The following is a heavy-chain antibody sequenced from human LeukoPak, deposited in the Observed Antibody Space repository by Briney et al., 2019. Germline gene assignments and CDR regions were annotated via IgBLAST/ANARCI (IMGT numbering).Heavy chain of an antibody. CDR1: GFTFSSYG. Sequence: PGGSLRLSCAASGFTFSSYGMSWVRQAPGKGLEWVSAISGSGGSTYYADSVKGRFTISRDNSKNTLSLQMNSLRVEDTAIYYCAKLESGSCLWGQGTLVTVSS. V-gene: IGHV3-23*01. CDR2: ISGSGGST. CDR3: AKLESGSCL. D-gene: IGHD6-13*01. J-gene: IGHJ4*02.